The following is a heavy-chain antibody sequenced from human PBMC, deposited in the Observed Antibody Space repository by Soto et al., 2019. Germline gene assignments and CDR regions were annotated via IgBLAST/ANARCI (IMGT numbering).Heavy chain of an antibody. CDR3: AKTVGATKLEDY. V-gene: IGHV3-23*01. CDR1: GFNFTNHV. J-gene: IGHJ4*02. CDR2: ISKSDDVG. Sequence: EVQVLESGGALVYPTGSLRLSCSASGFNFTNHVINWVRQAPGKGVEWVSSISKSDDVGFYAASVRGRFIVSRDISTNSVFLQMSFLRVEDTAIFYCAKTVGATKLEDYWGQGTLVTVSS. D-gene: IGHD1-26*01.